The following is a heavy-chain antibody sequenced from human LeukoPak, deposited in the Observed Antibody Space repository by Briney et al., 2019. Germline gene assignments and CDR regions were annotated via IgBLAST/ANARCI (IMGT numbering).Heavy chain of an antibody. CDR3: ARGDSYGYPYFDY. V-gene: IGHV4-34*01. CDR1: GGSFSGYY. Sequence: NPSETLSLTCAVYGGSFSGYYWSWIRQPPGKGPEWIGEINHSGSTNYNPSLKSRVTISVDTSKNQFSLKLSSVTAADTAVYYCARGDSYGYPYFDYWGQGTLVTVSS. CDR2: INHSGST. D-gene: IGHD5-18*01. J-gene: IGHJ4*02.